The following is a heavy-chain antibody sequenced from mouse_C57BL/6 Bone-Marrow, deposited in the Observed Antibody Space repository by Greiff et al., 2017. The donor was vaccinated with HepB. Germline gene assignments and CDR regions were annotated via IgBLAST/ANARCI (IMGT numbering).Heavy chain of an antibody. CDR2: IWSGGST. V-gene: IGHV2-2*01. Sequence: QVQLQQSGPGLVQPSQRLSITCTVSGFSLTSYGVHWVRQSPGKGLEWLGVIWSGGSTDYNAAFISRLSISKDNSKSQVFFKMNSLQADDTAIYYCARNKNYGSSPFAYWGQGTLVTVSA. J-gene: IGHJ3*01. CDR3: ARNKNYGSSPFAY. D-gene: IGHD1-1*01. CDR1: GFSLTSYG.